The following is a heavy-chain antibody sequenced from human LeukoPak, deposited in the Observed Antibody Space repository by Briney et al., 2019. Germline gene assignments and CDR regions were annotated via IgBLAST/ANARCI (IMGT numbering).Heavy chain of an antibody. CDR2: INSDGSST. CDR1: GFTFSSYW. J-gene: IGHJ3*02. Sequence: GGSLRFSCAASGFTFSSYWMHWVRQAPGKGLVWVSRINSDGSSTSYADSVKGRFTISRDNAKNTLYLQMNSLRAEDTAVYYCARDLLKILAYCGGDCYSLGDAFDIWGQGTMVTVSS. D-gene: IGHD2-21*02. V-gene: IGHV3-74*01. CDR3: ARDLLKILAYCGGDCYSLGDAFDI.